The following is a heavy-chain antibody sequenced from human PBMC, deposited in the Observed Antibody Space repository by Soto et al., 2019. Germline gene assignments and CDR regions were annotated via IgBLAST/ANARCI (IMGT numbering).Heavy chain of an antibody. CDR1: GYSVSSSDCY. J-gene: IGHJ6*02. D-gene: IGHD2-15*01. V-gene: IGHV4-39*01. Sequence: SETLSLTXSVSGYSVSSSDCYWAWIRQPPGKGLEWIGSMFYSGLTYYNPSLKSRVTLSVDTSKNQFSVRLNSVTAADTAVYYCAPLSVSLSGPYGIHVWGQGTTVTVSS. CDR2: MFYSGLT. CDR3: APLSVSLSGPYGIHV.